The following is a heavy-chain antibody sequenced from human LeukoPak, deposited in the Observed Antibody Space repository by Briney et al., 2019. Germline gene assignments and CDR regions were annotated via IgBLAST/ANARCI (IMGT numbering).Heavy chain of an antibody. CDR2: ISYDGSNK. V-gene: IGHV3-30-3*01. Sequence: PGGSLRLSCAASGFTFSSYAMHWVRQAPGEGLEWVAVISYDGSNKYYADSVKGRFTISRDNSKNTLYLQMNSLRAEDTAVYYCAREGTSVSTYYFDYWGQGTLVTVSS. J-gene: IGHJ4*02. CDR3: AREGTSVSTYYFDY. D-gene: IGHD4-11*01. CDR1: GFTFSSYA.